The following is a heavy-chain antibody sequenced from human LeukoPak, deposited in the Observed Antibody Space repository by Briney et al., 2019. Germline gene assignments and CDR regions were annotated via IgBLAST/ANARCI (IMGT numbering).Heavy chain of an antibody. V-gene: IGHV1-69*05. Sequence: ASVKVSCKASGGTFSSYAISWVRQAPGQGLEWMGGIIPIFGTANYAQKFQGRVTITMDESTSTAYMELSSLRSEDTAVYYCARMAGEGYDILTGYVSIWGQGTLVTVSS. CDR1: GGTFSSYA. D-gene: IGHD3-9*01. CDR3: ARMAGEGYDILTGYVSI. CDR2: IIPIFGTA. J-gene: IGHJ4*02.